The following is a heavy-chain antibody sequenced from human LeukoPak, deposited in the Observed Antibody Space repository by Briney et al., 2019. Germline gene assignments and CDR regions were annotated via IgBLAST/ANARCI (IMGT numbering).Heavy chain of an antibody. Sequence: EASVKVSCKVSGYTLTELSMHWVRQAPGKGLERMGGFDPEDGETIYAQKFQGRVTMTEDTSTDTAYMELSSLRSEDTAVYYCAGERGEEYSSGWYKRNYFDNWGQGIRVTVSS. V-gene: IGHV1-24*01. J-gene: IGHJ4*02. CDR2: FDPEDGET. CDR3: AGERGEEYSSGWYKRNYFDN. D-gene: IGHD6-19*01. CDR1: GYTLTELS.